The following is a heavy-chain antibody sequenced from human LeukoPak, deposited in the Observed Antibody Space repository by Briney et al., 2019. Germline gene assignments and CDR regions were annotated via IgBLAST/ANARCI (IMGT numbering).Heavy chain of an antibody. Sequence: ASVKVSCKASGGTFSSYASSWVRQAPGQGLEWMGGIIPIFGTANYAQKFQGRVTITADESTSTAYMELSSLRSEDTAVYYCARVPRYSSGWYYFDYWGQGTLVTVSS. CDR1: GGTFSSYA. CDR2: IIPIFGTA. D-gene: IGHD6-19*01. V-gene: IGHV1-69*13. J-gene: IGHJ4*02. CDR3: ARVPRYSSGWYYFDY.